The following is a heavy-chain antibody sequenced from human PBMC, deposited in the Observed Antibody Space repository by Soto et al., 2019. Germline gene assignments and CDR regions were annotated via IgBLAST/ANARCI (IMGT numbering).Heavy chain of an antibody. J-gene: IGHJ4*02. D-gene: IGHD3-3*01. V-gene: IGHV3-49*03. Sequence: GSLRLSCTASGFTFGDYAMSWFRQAPGKGLEWVGFIRSKAYGGTTEYAASVKGRFTISRDDSKSIAYLQMNSLKTEDTAVYYCTRDFSPTYYDFWSGYSNFDYWGQGTLVTVSS. CDR2: IRSKAYGGTT. CDR1: GFTFGDYA. CDR3: TRDFSPTYYDFWSGYSNFDY.